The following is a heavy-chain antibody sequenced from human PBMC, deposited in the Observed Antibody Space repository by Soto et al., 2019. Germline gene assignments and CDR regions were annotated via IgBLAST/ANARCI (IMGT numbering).Heavy chain of an antibody. CDR1: GFTFDDYA. V-gene: IGHV3-9*01. D-gene: IGHD6-19*01. CDR3: AKADGEQWLIPHLDN. Sequence: GGSLRLSCAASGFTFDDYAMHWVRQAPGKGLEWVSGISWNSGGIGYADSVKGRFTISRDNAKNSLYLQMNSLRAEDTALYYCAKADGEQWLIPHLDNWGQGTQVTVS. J-gene: IGHJ1*01. CDR2: ISWNSGGI.